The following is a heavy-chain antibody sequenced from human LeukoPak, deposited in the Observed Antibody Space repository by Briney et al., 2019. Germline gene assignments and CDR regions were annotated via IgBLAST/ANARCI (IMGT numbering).Heavy chain of an antibody. D-gene: IGHD6-13*01. CDR2: ISSSSSYI. Sequence: PGGSLRLSCAASGFTFSSYSMNWVRQALGKGLEWVSSISSSSSYIYYADSVKGRFTISRDNAKNSLYLQMNSLRAEDTAVYYCARGIAAAGIPYAFDIWGQGTMVTVSS. CDR3: ARGIAAAGIPYAFDI. CDR1: GFTFSSYS. J-gene: IGHJ3*02. V-gene: IGHV3-21*01.